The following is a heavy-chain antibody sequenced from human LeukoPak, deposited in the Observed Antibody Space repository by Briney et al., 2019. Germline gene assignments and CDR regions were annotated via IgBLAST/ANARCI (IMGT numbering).Heavy chain of an antibody. CDR1: GGSISSYY. D-gene: IGHD2-2*01. J-gene: IGHJ4*02. CDR2: IYYSGRT. Sequence: SETLSLTCSVSGGSISSYYWGWIRQPPGKGLEWIGHIYYSGRTHYKPSLKSRVTISVDTSKNQFSLKLSSVTAADTAVYYCARRVTSSACYRDDHWGQGTLVTVSS. V-gene: IGHV4-59*08. CDR3: ARRVTSSACYRDDH.